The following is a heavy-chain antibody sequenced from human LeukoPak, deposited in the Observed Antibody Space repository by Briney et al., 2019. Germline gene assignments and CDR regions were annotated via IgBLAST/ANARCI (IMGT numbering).Heavy chain of an antibody. J-gene: IGHJ4*02. CDR1: GFTFSSYW. CDR2: INSDGSST. D-gene: IGHD6-13*01. V-gene: IGHV3-74*01. CDR3: ARLIAAAGTLDY. Sequence: PGGSLRLSCAASGFTFSSYWMHWVRQAPGKGLVWVSRINSDGSSTSHADSVKGRFTISRDNAKNTLYLQMNSLRAEDTAVYYCARLIAAAGTLDYWGQGTLVTVSS.